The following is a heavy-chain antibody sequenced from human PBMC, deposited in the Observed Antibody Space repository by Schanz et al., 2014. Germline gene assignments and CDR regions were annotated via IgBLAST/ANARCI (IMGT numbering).Heavy chain of an antibody. J-gene: IGHJ6*03. CDR1: GFIFRSFG. CDR3: AKGPYYYYDMDV. CDR2: IWSDGTNE. V-gene: IGHV3-33*06. Sequence: QGQLVESGGGVVQPGKSLRLSCATSGFIFRSFGIHWVRQAPGKGLEWVAVIWSDGTNEYYADSVKGRFTISGDSAKYAVYLQMNSLRADDTAVYYCAKGPYYYYDMDVWGNGTTGTVSS.